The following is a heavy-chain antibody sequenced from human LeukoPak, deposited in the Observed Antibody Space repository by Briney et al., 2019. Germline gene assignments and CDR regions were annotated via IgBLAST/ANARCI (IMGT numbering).Heavy chain of an antibody. D-gene: IGHD2-15*01. CDR3: ASAPLSCCSGGSCYSCWFDP. V-gene: IGHV1-69*05. Sequence: ASVKVSCKASGGTFSSYAISWVRQAPGQGLEWMGRIIPIFGTANYAQKFQGRVTITTEESTSTAYMALSSLRSEDTAVYYCASAPLSCCSGGSCYSCWFDPWGQGTLVTVSS. CDR2: IIPIFGTA. J-gene: IGHJ5*02. CDR1: GGTFSSYA.